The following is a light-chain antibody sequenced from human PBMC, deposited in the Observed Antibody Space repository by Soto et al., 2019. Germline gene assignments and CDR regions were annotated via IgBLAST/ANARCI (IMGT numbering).Light chain of an antibody. V-gene: IGKV3-15*01. Sequence: EIVMTQSPATLSVSPGDTAILSCRASQSVSTNLALYQQKPGQAPRLLIYGASTRATDIPARFTGSGSGTESTLTISSLQSEDFTVYYCQEYNDWPLFTFGPGTRVDFK. CDR3: QEYNDWPLFT. CDR1: QSVSTN. CDR2: GAS. J-gene: IGKJ3*01.